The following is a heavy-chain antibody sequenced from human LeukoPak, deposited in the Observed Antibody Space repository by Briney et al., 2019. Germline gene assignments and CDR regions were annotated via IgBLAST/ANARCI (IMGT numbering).Heavy chain of an antibody. J-gene: IGHJ4*02. CDR2: INAGNGNT. D-gene: IGHD1-26*01. V-gene: IGHV1-3*01. Sequence: GASVKVSCKASGFTFTNHALQWVRQAPGQRLEWMGWINAGNGNTKYSQQFQGRVTITRDTSATTTYIELSSLRSEDTAVYYCARRELAGSTAYFDYWGQGTLVTVSS. CDR1: GFTFTNHA. CDR3: ARRELAGSTAYFDY.